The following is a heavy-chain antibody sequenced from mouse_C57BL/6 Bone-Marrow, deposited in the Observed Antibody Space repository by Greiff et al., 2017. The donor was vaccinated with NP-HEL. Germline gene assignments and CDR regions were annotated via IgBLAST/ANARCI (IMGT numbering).Heavy chain of an antibody. CDR3: ASFTTVVAPYAMDY. Sequence: VQLQQSGPELVKPGASVKISCKASGYAFSSSWMNWVKQRPGTGLEWIGRLYPGDGDTNYNGKFKGKATLTADKSSSTAYMQLSSLTSEDSAVYFCASFTTVVAPYAMDYWGQGTSVTVSS. CDR2: LYPGDGDT. CDR1: GYAFSSSW. J-gene: IGHJ4*01. V-gene: IGHV1-82*01. D-gene: IGHD1-1*01.